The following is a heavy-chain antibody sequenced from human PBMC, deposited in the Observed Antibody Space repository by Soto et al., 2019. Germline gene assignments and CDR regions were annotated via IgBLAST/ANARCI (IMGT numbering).Heavy chain of an antibody. Sequence: QVQLVQSGAEVKKPGASVKVSCKASGYTFTNYGISWVRQAPGQGLEWMGWINTYNGNTNHAQKLQGRVTMTTDTSTSQAYMELRSLRSDDTAVYYCARGVGSGTYYNQYNWFDPWGQGTLVTVSS. CDR2: INTYNGNT. D-gene: IGHD3-10*01. CDR3: ARGVGSGTYYNQYNWFDP. V-gene: IGHV1-18*01. J-gene: IGHJ5*02. CDR1: GYTFTNYG.